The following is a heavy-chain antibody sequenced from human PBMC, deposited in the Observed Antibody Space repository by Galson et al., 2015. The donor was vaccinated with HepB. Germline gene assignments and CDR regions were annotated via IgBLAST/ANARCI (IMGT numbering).Heavy chain of an antibody. Sequence: SLRLSCAASGFTFSSYAMSWVRQAPGKGLEWVSGISGSGGRTYYADSVKGRFTISRDNSKNTLYLQMNSLRAEDTAVYYCVKDRYGDYGPFDFWGQGTLVTVSS. D-gene: IGHD4-17*01. V-gene: IGHV3-23*01. CDR1: GFTFSSYA. J-gene: IGHJ4*02. CDR3: VKDRYGDYGPFDF. CDR2: ISGSGGRT.